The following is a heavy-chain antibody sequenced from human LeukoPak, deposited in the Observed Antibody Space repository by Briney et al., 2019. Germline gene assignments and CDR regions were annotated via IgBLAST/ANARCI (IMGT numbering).Heavy chain of an antibody. V-gene: IGHV4-39*01. CDR3: AGQVGRITMVRGVGGMDV. Sequence: TPSETLSLTCTVSGGSISSSSYYWGWIRQPPGKGLEWIGRIYYSGSTYYNPSLKSRVTISVDTSKNQFSLKLSSVTAADTAVYYCAGQVGRITMVRGVGGMDVWGQGTTVTVSS. CDR1: GGSISSSSYY. CDR2: IYYSGST. D-gene: IGHD3-10*01. J-gene: IGHJ6*02.